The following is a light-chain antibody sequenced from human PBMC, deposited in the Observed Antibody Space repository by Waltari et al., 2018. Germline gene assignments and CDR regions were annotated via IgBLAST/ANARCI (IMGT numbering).Light chain of an antibody. CDR1: QSLVHSDGNTY. Sequence: DVVLTPSPLSLPVTPGQPASISCWSRQSLVHSDGNTYLYWFQHRPGQPPRRLIYKAFNRDGGVPDRFSGSGSGTDFTLKISRVEAEDVGVYYCMQGTHWPYTFGQGTKLE. CDR3: MQGTHWPYT. V-gene: IGKV2-30*02. J-gene: IGKJ2*01. CDR2: KAF.